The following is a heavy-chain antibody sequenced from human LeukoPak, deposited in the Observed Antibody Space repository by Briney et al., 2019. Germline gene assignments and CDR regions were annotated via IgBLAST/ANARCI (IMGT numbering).Heavy chain of an antibody. J-gene: IGHJ4*02. V-gene: IGHV3-23*01. CDR1: GFTFSSYA. CDR2: ISGSGGST. Sequence: GGSLRLSCAASGFTFSSYAMSWVRQAPGKGLEWVSGISGSGGSTNYADSVKGRFTISRDNAKNSLYLQMNSLRAEDTAVYYCARRRYSGSSQHFDYWGQGTLVTVSS. D-gene: IGHD1-26*01. CDR3: ARRRYSGSSQHFDY.